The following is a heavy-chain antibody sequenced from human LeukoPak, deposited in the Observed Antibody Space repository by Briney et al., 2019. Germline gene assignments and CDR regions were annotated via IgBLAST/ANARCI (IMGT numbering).Heavy chain of an antibody. CDR1: GFTVSSNY. J-gene: IGHJ4*02. D-gene: IGHD5-24*01. Sequence: GGSLRLSCAASGFTVSSNYMSWVRQAPGKGLEWVSVIYSGGSTYYADSVKGRFTISRDNCKNTLYLQMNSLRAEDTAVYYCARALDGYNYDYWGREPWSPSPQ. V-gene: IGHV3-53*01. CDR2: IYSGGST. CDR3: ARALDGYNYDY.